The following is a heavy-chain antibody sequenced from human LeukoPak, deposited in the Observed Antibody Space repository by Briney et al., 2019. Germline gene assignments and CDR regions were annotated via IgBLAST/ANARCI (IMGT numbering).Heavy chain of an antibody. J-gene: IGHJ4*02. Sequence: GRSLRLSCAASGFPFSTYSMHWVRQAPGKGLEWVAVISFDESSENYADSVEGRFTISRDNSKNTLYLQMNTLRAEDTAVYYCAREKYCTATDCLHGRFYFDYWGQGTLVTVPS. CDR3: AREKYCTATDCLHGRFYFDY. V-gene: IGHV3-30*04. D-gene: IGHD2-8*02. CDR1: GFPFSTYS. CDR2: ISFDESSE.